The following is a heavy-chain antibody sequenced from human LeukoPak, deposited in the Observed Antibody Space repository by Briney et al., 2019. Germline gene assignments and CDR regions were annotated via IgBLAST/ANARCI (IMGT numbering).Heavy chain of an antibody. CDR1: GGTFSSYA. CDR2: IIPIIGTT. V-gene: IGHV1-69*01. D-gene: IGHD5-24*01. J-gene: IGHJ4*02. Sequence: ASVKVSCKVSGGTFSSYAISWVRQAPGQGLEWMGGIIPIIGTTNYAQNFQGRVTITADESTSTAYMELSSLRSEDTAVYYCARGGEMATILVFFDYWGQGTLVTVSS. CDR3: ARGGEMATILVFFDY.